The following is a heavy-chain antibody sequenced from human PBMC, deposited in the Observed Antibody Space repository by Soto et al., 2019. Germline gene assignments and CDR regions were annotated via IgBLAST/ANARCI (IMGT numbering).Heavy chain of an antibody. Sequence: ASVKVSCKVSGYTLTELSMHWVRQAPGKGLEWMGGFDPEDGETIYAQKFQGRVTMTTDTSTGTAYMELRSLRSEDTAVYYCARGRFGDLYNWFDPWGQGTLVTVSS. D-gene: IGHD3-10*01. J-gene: IGHJ5*02. CDR2: FDPEDGET. CDR3: ARGRFGDLYNWFDP. V-gene: IGHV1-24*01. CDR1: GYTLTELS.